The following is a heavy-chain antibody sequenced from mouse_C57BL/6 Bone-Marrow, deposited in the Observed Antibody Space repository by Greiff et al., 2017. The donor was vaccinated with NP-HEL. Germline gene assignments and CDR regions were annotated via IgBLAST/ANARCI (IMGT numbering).Heavy chain of an antibody. J-gene: IGHJ1*03. CDR1: GYTFTSYW. CDR2: IYPGNSDT. V-gene: IGHV1-5*01. D-gene: IGHD1-1*01. Sequence: VQLKQSGTVLARPGASVKMSCKTSGYTFTSYWMHWVKQRPGQGLEWIGAIYPGNSDTSYNQKFKGKAKLTAVTSASTAYMELSSLTNEDSAVYYCTREELLRYGTYWYFDVWGTGTTVTVAS. CDR3: TREELLRYGTYWYFDV.